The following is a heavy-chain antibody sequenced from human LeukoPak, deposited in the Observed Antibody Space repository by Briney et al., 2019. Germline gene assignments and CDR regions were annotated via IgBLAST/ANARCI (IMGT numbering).Heavy chain of an antibody. CDR2: IYPGDSDT. V-gene: IGHV5-51*01. Sequence: GESLKISCQGSGYRFAIYWIAWVRQMPGKGLEWMGIIYPGDSDTRYSPSFEGQVTISVDKSISTAYLQWSSLKASDTAMYYCARQTRDGSGSRGYSFDFWGQGTLVTVSS. CDR1: GYRFAIYW. D-gene: IGHD3-10*01. J-gene: IGHJ4*02. CDR3: ARQTRDGSGSRGYSFDF.